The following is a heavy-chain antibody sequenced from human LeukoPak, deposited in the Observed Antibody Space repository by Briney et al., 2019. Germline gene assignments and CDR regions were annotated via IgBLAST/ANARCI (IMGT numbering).Heavy chain of an antibody. CDR1: GGSISSYY. J-gene: IGHJ4*02. V-gene: IGHV4-38-2*02. CDR3: ARAEYGEAPFDY. CDR2: IHHSGSS. Sequence: TSETLSLTCTVSGGSISSYYWGWIRQPPGKGLEWIRSIHHSGSSYYNPSLKSRVTISADTSKNQFSLKLSSVTAADTAVFYCARAEYGEAPFDYWGQGTLVTVSS. D-gene: IGHD4-17*01.